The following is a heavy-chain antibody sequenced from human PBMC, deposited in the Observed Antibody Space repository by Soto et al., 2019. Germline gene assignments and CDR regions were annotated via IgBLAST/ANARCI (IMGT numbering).Heavy chain of an antibody. Sequence: PGGSLRLSCAASGFTFSNAWMSWVRQAPGKGLGWVGRIKSKTEGGTTDYAAPVKGRFTISRDDSKNTLYLQMNSLKTEDTAVYYCTTGDYVWGSYRDYFDYWGQGTLVTVSS. J-gene: IGHJ4*02. CDR3: TTGDYVWGSYRDYFDY. V-gene: IGHV3-15*01. CDR1: GFTFSNAW. D-gene: IGHD3-16*02. CDR2: IKSKTEGGTT.